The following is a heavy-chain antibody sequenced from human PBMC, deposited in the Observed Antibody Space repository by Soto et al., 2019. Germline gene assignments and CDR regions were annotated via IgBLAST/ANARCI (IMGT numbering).Heavy chain of an antibody. Sequence: EVQLLESGGGLVQPGGSLRLSCAASGFTFSSYAMSWVRQAPGKGLEWVSAISGSGGSTYYVDSVKGRFTISRDNSKNTRLLQRSSLKVKHTAIYYYGKESAVAVTQNYFAYTGQETMIMVSS. J-gene: IGHJ4*02. D-gene: IGHD6-19*01. V-gene: IGHV3-23*01. CDR3: GKESAVAVTQNYFAY. CDR1: GFTFSSYA. CDR2: ISGSGGST.